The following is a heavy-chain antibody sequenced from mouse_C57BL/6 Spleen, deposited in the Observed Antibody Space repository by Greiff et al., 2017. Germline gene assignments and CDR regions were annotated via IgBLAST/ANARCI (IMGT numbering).Heavy chain of an antibody. J-gene: IGHJ4*01. CDR1: GYTFTSYW. V-gene: IGHV1-64*01. CDR2: IHPNSGST. Sequence: AQFQQPGAELVKPGASVKLSCKASGYTFTSYWMHWVKQRPGQGLEWIGMIHPNSGSTNYNEKFKSKATLTVDQSSSTAYMQLISLTSEDSAVYYCDREMDYWGQGTSVTVSS. CDR3: DREMDY.